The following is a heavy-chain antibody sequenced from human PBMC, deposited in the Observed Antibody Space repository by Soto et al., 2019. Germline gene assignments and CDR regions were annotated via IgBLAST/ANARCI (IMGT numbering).Heavy chain of an antibody. Sequence: QVQLVESGGGVVQPGRSLRLSCAASGFTFSSHGMHWVRQAPGKGLEWVAVISNDGSNRYYADSVKGRFTVSRDHYKNTLYRQMNSLRAEDTAVYYCAKDRDDYNYYSGMDVWGQGTTVTVSS. CDR2: ISNDGSNR. CDR1: GFTFSSHG. D-gene: IGHD4-4*01. V-gene: IGHV3-30*18. CDR3: AKDRDDYNYYSGMDV. J-gene: IGHJ6*02.